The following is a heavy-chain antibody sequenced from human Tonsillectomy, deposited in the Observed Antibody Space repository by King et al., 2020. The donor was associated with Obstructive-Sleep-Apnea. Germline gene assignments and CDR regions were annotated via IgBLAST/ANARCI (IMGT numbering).Heavy chain of an antibody. D-gene: IGHD6-19*01. CDR1: GFTFSSYG. CDR2: IWYDGSNK. V-gene: IGHV3-33*01. CDR3: ARTAVAGMLDV. J-gene: IGHJ6*02. Sequence: VQLVESGGGVVQPGRSLRLSCAASGFTFSSYGMHWVRQAPGKGLEWVAVIWYDGSNKYYADSVKGRFTISRDNSKNTLYLQMNSLRAEDTAVYYCARTAVAGMLDVWGQGTTVTVSS.